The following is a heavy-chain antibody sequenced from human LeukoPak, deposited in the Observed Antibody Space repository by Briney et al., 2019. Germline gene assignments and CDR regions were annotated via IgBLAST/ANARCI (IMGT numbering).Heavy chain of an antibody. Sequence: GGSLRLSCAASGFTFSSYAMSWVRQAPGKGLEWVSAISGSGGSTYYADSVKGRFTISRDNSKNPLYLQMNSLRAEDAAVYYCARALHGDDGYYFDYWGQGTLVTVSS. V-gene: IGHV3-23*01. CDR1: GFTFSSYA. J-gene: IGHJ4*02. CDR3: ARALHGDDGYYFDY. CDR2: ISGSGGST. D-gene: IGHD4-17*01.